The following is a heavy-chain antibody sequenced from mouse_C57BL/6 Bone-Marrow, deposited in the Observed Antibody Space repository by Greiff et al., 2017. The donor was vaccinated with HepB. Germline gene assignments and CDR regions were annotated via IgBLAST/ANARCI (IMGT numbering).Heavy chain of an antibody. CDR3: ARTRDSNYVHWYFDV. D-gene: IGHD2-5*01. CDR1: GFSLTSYA. CDR2: IWTGGGT. J-gene: IGHJ1*03. V-gene: IGHV2-9-1*01. Sequence: VMLVESGPGLVAPSQSLSITCTVSGFSLTSYAISWVRQPPGKGLEWLGVIWTGGGTNYNSALKSRLSISKDNSKSQVFLKMNSLQTDDTARYYCARTRDSNYVHWYFDVWGTGTTVTVSS.